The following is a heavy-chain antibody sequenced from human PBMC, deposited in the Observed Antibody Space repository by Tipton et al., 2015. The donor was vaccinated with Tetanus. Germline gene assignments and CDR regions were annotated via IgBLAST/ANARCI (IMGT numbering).Heavy chain of an antibody. CDR1: GFTFKSYT. Sequence: SLRLSCAASGFTFKSYTMNWVRQAPGNGLEWVAAISGSRLTPYYADSVKGRLTISRDNAKNLMFLQMSALRAEDTAVYYCARDAYGSGSYFDLWGLGTLVTVSS. V-gene: IGHV3-23*01. J-gene: IGHJ4*02. CDR3: ARDAYGSGSYFDL. CDR2: ISGSRLTP. D-gene: IGHD3-10*01.